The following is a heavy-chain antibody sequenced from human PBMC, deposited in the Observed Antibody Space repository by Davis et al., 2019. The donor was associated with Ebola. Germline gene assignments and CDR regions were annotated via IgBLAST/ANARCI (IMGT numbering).Heavy chain of an antibody. CDR2: IYYSGST. J-gene: IGHJ6*02. Sequence: SETLSLTCTVSGGSISSFYWSWNRQPPGKGLEWHGYIYYSGSTNSNPTPKSRVTISVDTSKEQFSLKLSSVTVADAAVYYCAGRKEFLWFGELLSPYYCMDVWGQGTTVTVSS. V-gene: IGHV4-59*08. CDR1: GGSISSFY. D-gene: IGHD3-10*01. CDR3: AGRKEFLWFGELLSPYYCMDV.